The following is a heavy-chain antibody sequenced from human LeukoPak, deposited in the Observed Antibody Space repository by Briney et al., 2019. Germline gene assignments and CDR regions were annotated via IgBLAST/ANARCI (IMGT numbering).Heavy chain of an antibody. CDR2: ITSPVGRI. CDR1: GFTFSTYS. D-gene: IGHD6-19*01. Sequence: GGSLRLSCAASGFTFSTYSMNWVHQAPGKGLEWVSSITSPVGRIYYADSLKGRITISRDNARSTLYLQMNSLRAEDAAVYYCATDGRSSGWFGFDYWGQGILVTVSS. V-gene: IGHV3-21*01. CDR3: ATDGRSSGWFGFDY. J-gene: IGHJ4*02.